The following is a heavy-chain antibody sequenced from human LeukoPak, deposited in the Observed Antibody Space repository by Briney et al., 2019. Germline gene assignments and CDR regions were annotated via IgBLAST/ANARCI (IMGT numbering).Heavy chain of an antibody. CDR3: ARDNLNDRWGYSYGRYDAFDI. V-gene: IGHV4-39*02. D-gene: IGHD5-18*01. CDR1: GASTNSSSYY. J-gene: IGHJ3*02. CDR2: IYYSGST. Sequence: PSETLSLTCTVSGASTNSSSYYWGWIRQPPGKGLEWIGIIYYSGSTYYNPSLKSRVTISVDTSKNQFSLKLSSVTAADTAVYYCARDNLNDRWGYSYGRYDAFDIWGQGTMVTVSS.